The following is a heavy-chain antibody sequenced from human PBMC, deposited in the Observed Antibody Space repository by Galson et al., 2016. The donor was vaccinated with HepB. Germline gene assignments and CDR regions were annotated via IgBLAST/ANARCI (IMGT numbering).Heavy chain of an antibody. J-gene: IGHJ4*02. V-gene: IGHV3-48*02. Sequence: SLRLSCAASGFTFSTYSMNWVRQAPGKGLEWVSYISSTSRTIYYADSVKGRFAISRDKAKNSLYLQMNSLRDEDTAVYFCARDLTPTAADYYFDYWGQGTLVTVSS. CDR1: GFTFSTYS. CDR3: ARDLTPTAADYYFDY. CDR2: ISSTSRTI. D-gene: IGHD6-25*01.